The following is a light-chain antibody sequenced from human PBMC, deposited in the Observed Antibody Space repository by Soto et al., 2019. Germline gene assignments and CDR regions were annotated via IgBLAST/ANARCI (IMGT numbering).Light chain of an antibody. CDR3: HQYGSSPRT. CDR2: GAS. CDR1: QSFTSNY. V-gene: IGKV3-20*01. Sequence: EIVLTQSPGTLSLSPGERATLSCGASQSFTSNYLAWYQQKPGQAPRLLIYGASTRATGIPDRFSGSGSGTDFTLTISRLEPEDFAVYYCHQYGSSPRTFGRGTKVEIK. J-gene: IGKJ1*01.